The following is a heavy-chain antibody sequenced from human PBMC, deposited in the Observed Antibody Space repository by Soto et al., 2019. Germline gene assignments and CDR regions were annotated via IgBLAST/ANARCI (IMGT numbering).Heavy chain of an antibody. V-gene: IGHV4-59*08. J-gene: IGHJ4*02. D-gene: IGHD4-17*01. CDR1: GGSISSYY. Sequence: SETLSLTCTVSGGSISSYYWSWIRQPPGKGLEWIGYIYYSGSTNYNPSIKSRDTISVDTSKNQFSMKLSSVTAADTAVYYCARRYGDYFDYWGQGTLVTVSS. CDR2: IYYSGST. CDR3: ARRYGDYFDY.